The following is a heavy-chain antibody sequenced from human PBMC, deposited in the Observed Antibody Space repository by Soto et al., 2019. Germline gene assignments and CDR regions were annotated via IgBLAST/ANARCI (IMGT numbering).Heavy chain of an antibody. J-gene: IGHJ6*02. D-gene: IGHD3-22*01. CDR2: ISSSGSTI. Sequence: GGSLRLSYAASGFTFSSYEMNWVRQSPGEGLEWVSYISSSGSTIYYADSVKGRFTISRDNAKNSLYLQMNSLRAEDTAVYYCARGFSNYYDSSGFRPSPGYYYYYGMDVWGQGTTVTVSS. CDR1: GFTFSSYE. CDR3: ARGFSNYYDSSGFRPSPGYYYYYGMDV. V-gene: IGHV3-48*03.